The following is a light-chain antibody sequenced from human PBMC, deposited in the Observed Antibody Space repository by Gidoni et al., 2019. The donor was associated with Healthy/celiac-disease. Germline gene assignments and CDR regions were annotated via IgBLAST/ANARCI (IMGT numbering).Light chain of an antibody. V-gene: IGKV3-11*01. CDR2: DAS. Sequence: DIVLTQSPATLSLSPGERATLSCRASQSASSYLAWYQQKPGQAPRLLIYDASNRATGIPARFSGSGSGTDFTLTISSLEPEDFAVYYCQQRSNLITFGQGTRLEIK. CDR1: QSASSY. J-gene: IGKJ5*01. CDR3: QQRSNLIT.